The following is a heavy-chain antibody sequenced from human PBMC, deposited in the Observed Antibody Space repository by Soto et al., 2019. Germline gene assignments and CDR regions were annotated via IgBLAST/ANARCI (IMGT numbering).Heavy chain of an antibody. J-gene: IGHJ4*02. CDR2: IYTGGNT. D-gene: IGHD3-3*02. CDR3: AREGDDRHFFFDS. Sequence: SDTLSLTCNVSGRSMISYYWSWIRQPAGKGLEWIGRIYTGGNTNYNPSLKSRVTMTVETSKSQFSLSLTSVTAADTAVYYCAREGDDRHFFFDSWGQGTLVTASS. CDR1: GRSMISYY. V-gene: IGHV4-4*07.